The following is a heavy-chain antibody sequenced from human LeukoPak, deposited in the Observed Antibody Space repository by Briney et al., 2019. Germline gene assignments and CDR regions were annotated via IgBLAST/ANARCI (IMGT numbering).Heavy chain of an antibody. D-gene: IGHD3-10*01. CDR3: AKDTMVRGFDY. V-gene: IGHV3-9*01. J-gene: IGHJ4*02. CDR1: GFTFDDYA. CDR2: ISWNSGSI. Sequence: GGSLRLSCAASGFTFDDYAMHWVRQAPGKGLEWVSGISWNSGSIGYADSVKGRFTISRDNAKNSLYLQMNSLRAEDTALYYCAKDTMVRGFDYWGQGTLVTVSS.